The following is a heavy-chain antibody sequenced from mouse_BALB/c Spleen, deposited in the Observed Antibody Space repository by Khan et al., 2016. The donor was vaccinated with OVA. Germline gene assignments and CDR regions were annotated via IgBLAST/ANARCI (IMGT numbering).Heavy chain of an antibody. CDR3: ARWDYYGSSYEYYAMDY. CDR2: ISYSGST. V-gene: IGHV3-2*02. J-gene: IGHJ4*01. CDR1: GYSITSDYA. Sequence: EVQLQESGPGLVKPSQSLSLTCTVTGYSITSDYAWNWIRQFPGNKLEWMGYISYSGSTRYNPSLKSRISITRDTSKNQLFLQLNSVPTEDTATYCCARWDYYGSSYEYYAMDYWGQGTSVTVSS. D-gene: IGHD1-1*01.